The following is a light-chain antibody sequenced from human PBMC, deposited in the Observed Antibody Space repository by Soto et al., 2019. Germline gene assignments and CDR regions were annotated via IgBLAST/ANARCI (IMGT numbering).Light chain of an antibody. CDR1: SSDVGAYNY. V-gene: IGLV2-14*01. CDR2: EVS. Sequence: QSALTQPASVSGSPGQSITISCTGTSSDVGAYNYVSWYQQHPGRAPKLMIYEVSSRPSGVSNRFSGSKSDNTASLTISGLQAEDEADYYCISYTSRRIYVSGTGTKVTVL. CDR3: ISYTSRRIYV. J-gene: IGLJ1*01.